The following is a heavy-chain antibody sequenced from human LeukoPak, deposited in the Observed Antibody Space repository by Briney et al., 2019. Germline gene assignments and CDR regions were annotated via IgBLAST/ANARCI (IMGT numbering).Heavy chain of an antibody. V-gene: IGHV3-21*01. CDR3: ARDRGYSYGYSVDY. Sequence: PGGSLRLSCAASGFTFSSYSMNWVRQAPGTGLEWVSSMSRSSNYIYYADSVKGRFTISRDNAKNSLYLQMNSLRAEDTAVYYCARDRGYSYGYSVDYWGQGTLVTVSS. CDR2: MSRSSNYI. J-gene: IGHJ4*02. D-gene: IGHD5-18*01. CDR1: GFTFSSYS.